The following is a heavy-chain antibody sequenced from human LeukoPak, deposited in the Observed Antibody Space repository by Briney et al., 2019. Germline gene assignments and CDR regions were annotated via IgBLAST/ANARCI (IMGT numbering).Heavy chain of an antibody. V-gene: IGHV1-24*01. CDR2: FDPEDGET. J-gene: IGHJ3*02. D-gene: IGHD1-20*01. Sequence: ASVKVSCKVSGYTLTELSMHWVRQAPGKGLEWMGGFDPEDGETIYAQKFQGRVTMTEDTSTDTAYMELSSLRSEDTAVYYCARDLGGNNWIDAFDIWGQGTMVTVSS. CDR3: ARDLGGNNWIDAFDI. CDR1: GYTLTELS.